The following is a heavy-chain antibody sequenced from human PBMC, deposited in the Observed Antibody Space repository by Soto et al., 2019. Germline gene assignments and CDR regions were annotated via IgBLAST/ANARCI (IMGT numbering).Heavy chain of an antibody. Sequence: GGSLRLSCAASGFTFSSYSMNWVRQAPGKGLEWVSYISSSSSTIYYADSVKGRFTISRDNAKNSLYLQMNSLRAEDTAVYYCARGQLSYFGPFDYWGQGTLVTVSS. D-gene: IGHD3-10*01. CDR3: ARGQLSYFGPFDY. V-gene: IGHV3-48*01. CDR1: GFTFSSYS. J-gene: IGHJ4*02. CDR2: ISSSSSTI.